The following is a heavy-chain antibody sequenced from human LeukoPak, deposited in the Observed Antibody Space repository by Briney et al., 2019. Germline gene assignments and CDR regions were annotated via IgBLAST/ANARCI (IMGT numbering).Heavy chain of an antibody. V-gene: IGHV1-69*04. Sequence: ASVKVSCKASGGTFSSYAISWVRQAPGQGLEWMGRIIPILGIANYAQKFQGRVTITADKSTSTACMELSSLRSEDTAVYYCARETIAAAGTWYFDYWGQGTLVTVSS. D-gene: IGHD6-13*01. CDR2: IIPILGIA. CDR1: GGTFSSYA. J-gene: IGHJ4*02. CDR3: ARETIAAAGTWYFDY.